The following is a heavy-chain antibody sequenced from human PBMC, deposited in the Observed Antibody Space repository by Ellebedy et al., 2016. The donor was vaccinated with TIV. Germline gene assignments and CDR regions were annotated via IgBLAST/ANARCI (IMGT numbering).Heavy chain of an antibody. Sequence: MPSETLSLTCAVYGGSFSGYYWSRIRQPPGKGLEWIGEINHSGTTNYNPSLKSRVTISVDTSKNQFSLKLSSVTAADTAVYYCASSDHYYGSGSSPFDPWGQGTLVTVSS. CDR1: GGSFSGYY. CDR3: ASSDHYYGSGSSPFDP. J-gene: IGHJ5*02. V-gene: IGHV4-34*01. CDR2: INHSGTT. D-gene: IGHD3-10*01.